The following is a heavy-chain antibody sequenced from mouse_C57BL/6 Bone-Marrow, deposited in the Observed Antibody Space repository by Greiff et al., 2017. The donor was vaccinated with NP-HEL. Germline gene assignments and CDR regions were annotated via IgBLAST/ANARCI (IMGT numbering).Heavy chain of an antibody. J-gene: IGHJ4*01. CDR2: IDPSDSYT. Sequence: QVQLQQPGAELVRPGTSVKLSCKASGYTFTSYWMHWVKQRPGQGLEWIGVIDPSDSYTNYNQKFKGKATLTVATSSSTSYMQLSSLTSEDSAVYYCARSPYAMDYWGQGTSVTVSS. CDR1: GYTFTSYW. CDR3: ARSPYAMDY. V-gene: IGHV1-59*01.